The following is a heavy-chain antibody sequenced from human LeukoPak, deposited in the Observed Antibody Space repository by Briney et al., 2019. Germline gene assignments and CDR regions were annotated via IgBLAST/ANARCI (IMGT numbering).Heavy chain of an antibody. CDR3: AKGVLRYFDWLSLYDY. V-gene: IGHV3-23*01. J-gene: IGHJ4*02. CDR2: ISGSGGST. Sequence: HPGGSLRLSCTVSGFTVSSNSMSWVRQAPGKGLEWVSAISGSGGSTYYADSVKGRFTISRDNSKNTLYLQMNSLRAEDTAVYYCAKGVLRYFDWLSLYDYWGQGTLVTVSS. D-gene: IGHD3-9*01. CDR1: GFTVSSNS.